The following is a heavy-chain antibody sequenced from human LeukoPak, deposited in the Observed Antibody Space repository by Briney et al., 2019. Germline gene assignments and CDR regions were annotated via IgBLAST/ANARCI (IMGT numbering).Heavy chain of an antibody. D-gene: IGHD3-3*01. Sequence: SETLSLTCTVSGGSISSGDYYWSWIRQPPGKGLEWIGYIYYSGSTYYNPSLKSRVTISVDTSKNQFSLKLSSVTAADTAVYYCARESLEWLSKYYFDYWGQGTLVTVSS. CDR1: GGSISSGDYY. CDR3: ARESLEWLSKYYFDY. CDR2: IYYSGST. V-gene: IGHV4-30-4*01. J-gene: IGHJ4*02.